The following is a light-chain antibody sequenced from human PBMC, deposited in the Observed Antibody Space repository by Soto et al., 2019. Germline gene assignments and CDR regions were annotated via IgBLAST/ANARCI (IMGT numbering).Light chain of an antibody. Sequence: EIVLTQSPGTLSLSPGERATLSCRASQSVSSSYLAWYQQKPGQAPRLLIYGASSRATGIPDRFSGSGSGTDFTLTISRLEPEDFAVYYCQQYPGYTFGQGTNLEIK. V-gene: IGKV3-20*01. CDR1: QSVSSSY. CDR3: QQYPGYT. CDR2: GAS. J-gene: IGKJ2*01.